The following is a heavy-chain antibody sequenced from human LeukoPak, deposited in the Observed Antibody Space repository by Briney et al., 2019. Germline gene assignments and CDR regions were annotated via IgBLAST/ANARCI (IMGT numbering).Heavy chain of an antibody. J-gene: IGHJ4*02. CDR2: IYYSGST. CDR3: ARGEYSSSWYFDY. CDR1: GGSFSGYY. Sequence: SETLSLTCAVYGGSFSGYYWSWIRQPPGKGLEWIGYIYYSGSTNYNPSLKSRVTISVDTSKNQFSLKLSSVTAADTAVYYCARGEYSSSWYFDYWGQGTLVTVSS. D-gene: IGHD6-13*01. V-gene: IGHV4-59*01.